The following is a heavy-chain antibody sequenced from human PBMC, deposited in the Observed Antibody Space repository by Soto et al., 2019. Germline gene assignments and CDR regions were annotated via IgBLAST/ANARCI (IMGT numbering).Heavy chain of an antibody. D-gene: IGHD3-16*02. J-gene: IGHJ4*02. CDR2: ITHNGGRT. Sequence: GSLRLSCSASGFTFSTYTMHWVRQAPGKGLEYVSSITHNGGRTWYADSVRGRFTISRDNSKSTVYLQMSGLRPEDTAVYYCVKDLTDHYTLDYWGQGTLVTSPQ. CDR3: VKDLTDHYTLDY. V-gene: IGHV3-64D*06. CDR1: GFTFSTYT.